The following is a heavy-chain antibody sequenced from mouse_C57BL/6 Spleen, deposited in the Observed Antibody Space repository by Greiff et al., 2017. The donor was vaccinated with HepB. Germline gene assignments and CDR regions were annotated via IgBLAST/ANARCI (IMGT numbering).Heavy chain of an antibody. CDR2: IHPNSGST. J-gene: IGHJ3*01. CDR1: GYTFTSYW. Sequence: VQLQQPGAELVKPGASVKLSCKASGYTFTSYWMHWVKQRPGQGLEWIGMIHPNSGSTNYNEKFKSKATLTVDKSSSTAYMQLSSLTSEDSAVYYFARGDYGSSYKFAYWGQGTLVTVSA. D-gene: IGHD1-1*01. CDR3: ARGDYGSSYKFAY. V-gene: IGHV1-64*01.